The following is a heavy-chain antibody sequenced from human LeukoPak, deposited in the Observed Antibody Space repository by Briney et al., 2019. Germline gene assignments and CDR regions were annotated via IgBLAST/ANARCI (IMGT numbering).Heavy chain of an antibody. J-gene: IGHJ4*02. CDR1: GFIFSNHG. D-gene: IGHD1-26*01. Sequence: GGSLRLSCAASGFIFSNHGMNWVRQAPGKGLEWVSGITGDGRTYYVDSVKGRFTISRDNSKNTLYLQMNILRAEDTAIYYCAKDRAWGAFAYWGQGTLVTVSS. CDR2: ITGDGRT. CDR3: AKDRAWGAFAY. V-gene: IGHV3-23*01.